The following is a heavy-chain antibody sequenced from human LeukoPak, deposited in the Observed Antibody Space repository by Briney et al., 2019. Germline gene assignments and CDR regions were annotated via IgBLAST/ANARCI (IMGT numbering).Heavy chain of an antibody. V-gene: IGHV1-58*02. CDR2: IVVGSGNT. CDR3: ARAGYYYDSSGYYFLDY. CDR1: GFTFTSSA. Sequence: GASVKVSCKASGFTFTSSAMQWVRQARGQRLEWIGWIVVGSGNTNYAQKFQERVTITRDMSTSTAYMELSSLRSEDTAVYYCARAGYYYDSSGYYFLDYWGQGTLVTVSS. J-gene: IGHJ4*02. D-gene: IGHD3-22*01.